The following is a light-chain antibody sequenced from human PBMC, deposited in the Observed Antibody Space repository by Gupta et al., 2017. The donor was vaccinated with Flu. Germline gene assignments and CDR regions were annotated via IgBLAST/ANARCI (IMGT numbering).Light chain of an antibody. CDR2: GAS. V-gene: IGKV3-15*01. Sequence: KVMTQSPATLSVSPGETVTLSCRASQSVSVNVAWYQQKPGQAPRLLIYGASTRATGVPARFSGSGSGTEFTLTIDSQQSEDFAVYDCQHQDYCPYSFGQGTKVDIK. J-gene: IGKJ2*01. CDR3: QHQDYCPYS. CDR1: QSVSVN.